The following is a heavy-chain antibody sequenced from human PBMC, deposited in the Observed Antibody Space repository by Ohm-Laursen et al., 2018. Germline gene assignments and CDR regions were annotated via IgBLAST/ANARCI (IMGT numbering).Heavy chain of an antibody. J-gene: IGHJ4*02. CDR1: GGSISSGTYY. CDR2: IYYSGTT. D-gene: IGHD3-10*01. CDR3: ARLAGGLPSQYFFDY. V-gene: IGHV4-39*01. Sequence: TLSLTCTVSGGSISSGTYYWGWIRQPPGKGLEWIGTIYYSGTTYYNPSLKSRVTISVDTSKNQFSLKVSSVTAADTAVYYCARLAGGLPSQYFFDYWGQGTLVTVSS.